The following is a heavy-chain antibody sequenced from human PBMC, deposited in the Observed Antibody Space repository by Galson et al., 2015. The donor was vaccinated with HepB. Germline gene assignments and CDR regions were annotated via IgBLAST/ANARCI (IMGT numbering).Heavy chain of an antibody. V-gene: IGHV5-51*01. J-gene: IGHJ4*02. CDR2: IYPGDSDT. CDR3: ARHEYYYDSSGYYGGGDY. D-gene: IGHD3-22*01. CDR1: GYSFTSYW. Sequence: QSGAEVKKPGESLKISCKGSGYSFTSYWIGWVRQMPGKGLEWMGIIYPGDSDTRYSPSFQGQVTISADKSISTAYLQWSSLKASDTAMYYCARHEYYYDSSGYYGGGDYWGQGTLVTVSS.